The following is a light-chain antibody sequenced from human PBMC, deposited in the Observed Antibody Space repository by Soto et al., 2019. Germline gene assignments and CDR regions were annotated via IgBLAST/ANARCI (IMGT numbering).Light chain of an antibody. CDR3: GSWDSSLSAYV. CDR2: SNN. Sequence: QSVLTQPPSASGTPGQKVFISCSGSSSNIGGTNYAYWYQQLPGAAPKLLMHSNNLRPSGVPERISGSKSGTSATLGITGFQTGDEADYYCGSWDSSLSAYVFGTGTKVTVL. CDR1: SSNIGGTNY. J-gene: IGLJ1*01. V-gene: IGLV1-47*02.